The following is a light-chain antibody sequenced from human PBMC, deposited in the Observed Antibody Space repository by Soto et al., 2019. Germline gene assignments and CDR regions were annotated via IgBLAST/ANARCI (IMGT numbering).Light chain of an antibody. CDR2: AAS. V-gene: IGKV1-12*01. J-gene: IGKJ1*01. CDR1: QGISSW. Sequence: DIQMTHSPSSVSASVGDRVTMTCRASQGISSWLVWYQQKPGKAPKLLIYAASSLQSGVPSRFSGSGSGKDFTLTISGLQPEDLATYYCQQANSFPWTFGQGIKVDIX. CDR3: QQANSFPWT.